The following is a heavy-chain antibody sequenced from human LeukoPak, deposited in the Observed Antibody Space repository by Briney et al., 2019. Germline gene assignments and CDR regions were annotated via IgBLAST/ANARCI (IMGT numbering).Heavy chain of an antibody. Sequence: GGSLRLSCAASGFTFNHSAMNWVRQAPGKGLEWVAFTRYDGSNKHYADSVKGRFTISRDNSKNTLYLQMNSLRAEDTAVYYCAKLANYYFDYWGQGTLVTVSS. D-gene: IGHD5-24*01. CDR1: GFTFNHSA. J-gene: IGHJ4*02. CDR2: TRYDGSNK. CDR3: AKLANYYFDY. V-gene: IGHV3-30*02.